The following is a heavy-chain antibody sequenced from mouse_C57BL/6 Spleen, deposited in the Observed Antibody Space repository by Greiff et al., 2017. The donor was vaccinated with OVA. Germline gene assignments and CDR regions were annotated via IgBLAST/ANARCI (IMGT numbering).Heavy chain of an antibody. V-gene: IGHV1-50*01. Sequence: VKLQQPGAELVKPGASVKLSCKASGYTFTSYWMQWVKQRPGQGLEWIGEIDPSDSYTNYNQKFKGKATLTVDTSSSTAYMQLSSLTSEDSAVYYCASYDGYYKVDWGQGTTLTVSS. CDR2: IDPSDSYT. D-gene: IGHD2-3*01. CDR1: GYTFTSYW. J-gene: IGHJ2*01. CDR3: ASYDGYYKVD.